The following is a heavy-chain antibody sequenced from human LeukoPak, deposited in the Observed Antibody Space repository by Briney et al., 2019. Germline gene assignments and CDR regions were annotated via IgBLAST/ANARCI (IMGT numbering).Heavy chain of an antibody. CDR3: ARGASYWYYDSSGYGSGLY. CDR1: GYTFTGYY. CDR2: INPNSGGT. J-gene: IGHJ4*02. V-gene: IGHV1-2*02. D-gene: IGHD3-22*01. Sequence: ASVEVSCKASGYTFTGYYMHWVRQAPGQGLEWMGWINPNSGGTNYAQKFQGRVTMTRDTSISTAYMELSRLRSDDTAVYYCARGASYWYYDSSGYGSGLYWGQGTLVTVSS.